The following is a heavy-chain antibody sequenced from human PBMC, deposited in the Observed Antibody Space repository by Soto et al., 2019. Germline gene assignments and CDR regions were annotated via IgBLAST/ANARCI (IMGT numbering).Heavy chain of an antibody. CDR3: ARSTAYSESAFDI. J-gene: IGHJ3*02. V-gene: IGHV1-2*04. Sequence: ASVEVSCKASGYTFTGYYMHWVRQDPGQGLEWMGWINPNSGGTNYAQKFQGWVTMTRDTSISTAYMELSRLRSDDTAVYYCARSTAYSESAFDIWGQRTMVTVSS. CDR1: GYTFTGYY. CDR2: INPNSGGT. D-gene: IGHD1-26*01.